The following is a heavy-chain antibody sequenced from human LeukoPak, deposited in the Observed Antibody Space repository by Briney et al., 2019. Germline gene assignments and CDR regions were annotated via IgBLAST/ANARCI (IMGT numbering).Heavy chain of an antibody. V-gene: IGHV3-74*01. CDR2: INSDGSWT. J-gene: IGHJ4*02. CDR3: AKGVDTAMVPLDY. CDR1: GNYW. Sequence: GGSLRLSCAASGNYWMHWVRQAPGKGLVWVSHINSDGSWTSYADSVKGRFTISKDNAKNTLYLQMNSLRAEDTAVYYCAKGVDTAMVPLDYWGQGTLVTVSS. D-gene: IGHD5-18*01.